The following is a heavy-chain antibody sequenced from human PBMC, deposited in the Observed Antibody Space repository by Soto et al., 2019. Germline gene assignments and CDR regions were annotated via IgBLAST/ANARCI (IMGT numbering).Heavy chain of an antibody. CDR3: VRENYYYGMDV. J-gene: IGHJ6*02. V-gene: IGHV3-66*01. CDR2: INNAYST. Sequence: EVQLEESGGTWVQPGGSLRLSCAASGFDASVNFMTWVRQAPGKGLEWVSAINNAYSTFYADSVKGRFTISRDNSKNTVYLQVSSLRVEETAMYYCVRENYYYGMDVWGQGTAVTVSS. CDR1: GFDASVNF.